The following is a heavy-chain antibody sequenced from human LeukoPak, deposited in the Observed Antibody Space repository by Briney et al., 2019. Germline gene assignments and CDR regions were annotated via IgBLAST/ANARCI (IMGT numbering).Heavy chain of an antibody. Sequence: GESLKISCKGSGYIFTSYWIGWVRQMPGKGLEWMGIIYPGDSDTRYSPSFQGQVTISAAKSISTAYLQWSSLKASDTAMYYCARLSYDSSDFHYMDVWGKGTTVTISS. CDR2: IYPGDSDT. J-gene: IGHJ6*03. D-gene: IGHD3-22*01. CDR3: ARLSYDSSDFHYMDV. V-gene: IGHV5-51*01. CDR1: GYIFTSYW.